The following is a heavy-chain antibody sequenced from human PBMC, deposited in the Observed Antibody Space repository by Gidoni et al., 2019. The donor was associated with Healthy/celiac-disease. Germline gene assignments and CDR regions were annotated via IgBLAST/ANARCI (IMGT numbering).Heavy chain of an antibody. J-gene: IGHJ4*02. Sequence: EVQLVESGGGLVKPGGSLRLSCAASGLPFSSYSMNWVRQAPGKGLEWVSSISSSSSYIYYADSVKCRFTISRDNAKNSLYLQMNSLGAEDTAVYYCARSKAAAGTVDYWGQGTLVTVSS. CDR1: GLPFSSYS. D-gene: IGHD6-13*01. CDR3: ARSKAAAGTVDY. CDR2: ISSSSSYI. V-gene: IGHV3-21*01.